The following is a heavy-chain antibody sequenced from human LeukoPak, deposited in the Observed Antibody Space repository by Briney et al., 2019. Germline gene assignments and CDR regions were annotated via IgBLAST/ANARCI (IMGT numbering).Heavy chain of an antibody. J-gene: IGHJ4*02. Sequence: PSETLSLTCAVYGGSFSGYYWSWIRQPPGKGLEWIGEINHSGSTNYNPSLKSRVTISVDTSKNQFSLNLTSVTAADTAMYYCARNGAYRSGWYHHSDYWGQGTLVTVSS. V-gene: IGHV4-34*01. CDR1: GGSFSGYY. CDR3: ARNGAYRSGWYHHSDY. CDR2: INHSGST. D-gene: IGHD6-19*01.